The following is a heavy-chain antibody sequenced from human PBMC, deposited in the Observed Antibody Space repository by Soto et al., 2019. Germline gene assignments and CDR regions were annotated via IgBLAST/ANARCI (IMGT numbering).Heavy chain of an antibody. CDR2: ISGSGTTA. D-gene: IGHD3-22*01. J-gene: IGHJ3*01. Sequence: GGSLRLSCAASGFTFSSYAMHWVRQAPGEGQGLRRGLEWVSAISGSGTTAYYADSVKGRFTISRDNTKNSLYLQMNSLRAEDTAVYYCARGDYHDNSGPFSDAFDVWGQGTMVTVSS. V-gene: IGHV3-48*04. CDR3: ARGDYHDNSGPFSDAFDV. CDR1: GFTFSSYA.